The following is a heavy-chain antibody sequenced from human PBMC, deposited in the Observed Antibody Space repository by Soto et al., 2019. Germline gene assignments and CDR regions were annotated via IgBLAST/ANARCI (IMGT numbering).Heavy chain of an antibody. CDR2: IYYSGST. Sequence: SETLSLTCTVSGDSISNGYYTWSWIRQPPGKGLEWIGYIYYSGSTYYKPSLKSRVNISVDTSKNQFSLKLSSVTAADTAVYYCARAVVVVITSFDYWGQGTLVTVSS. D-gene: IGHD3-22*01. V-gene: IGHV4-30-4*01. J-gene: IGHJ4*02. CDR3: ARAVVVVITSFDY. CDR1: GDSISNGYYT.